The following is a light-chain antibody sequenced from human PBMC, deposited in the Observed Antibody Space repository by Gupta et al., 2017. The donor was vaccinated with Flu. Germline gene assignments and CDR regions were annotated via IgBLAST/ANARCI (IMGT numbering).Light chain of an antibody. CDR1: ITDVGGSKS. CDR3: SSYAVSDIYV. J-gene: IGLJ1*01. CDR2: EVV. V-gene: IGLV2-8*01. Sequence: TIALTGTITDVGGSKSVACYPQDPGNAPQVMIYEVVKRSPGDPASFSVSMSGNTSSMTVSVLQAEDEADYYGSSYAVSDIYVFGTGTKVTVL.